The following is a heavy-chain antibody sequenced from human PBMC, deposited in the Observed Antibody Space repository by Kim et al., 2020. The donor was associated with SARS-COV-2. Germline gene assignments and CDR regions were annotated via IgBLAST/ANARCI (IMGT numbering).Heavy chain of an antibody. D-gene: IGHD6-13*01. Sequence: SETLSLTCTVSGGSISSSSYYWGWIRQPPGKGLEWIGRIYYSGSTYYNPSLKSRVTISVDTSKNQFSLKLSSVTAADTAVYYCARVGGLVGSWSWGQGTLSPSPQ. V-gene: IGHV4-39*01. CDR2: IYYSGST. J-gene: IGHJ5*02. CDR1: GGSISSSSYY. CDR3: ARVGGLVGSWS.